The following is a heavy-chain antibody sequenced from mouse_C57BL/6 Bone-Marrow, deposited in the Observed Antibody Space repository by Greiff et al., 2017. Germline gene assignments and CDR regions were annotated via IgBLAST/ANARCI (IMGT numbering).Heavy chain of an antibody. CDR1: GYTFTDYY. V-gene: IGHV1-26*01. CDR3: ARDIYYYCSNYDWFAY. D-gene: IGHD1-1*01. J-gene: IGHJ3*01. Sequence: EVQLQQSGPVLVKPGASVKMSCKASGYTFTDYYMNWVKQSHGKSLEWIGDIIPNNGGTSYNQKFKGKATFTVDKSSSTAYMELRSLTSEDSAVYYCARDIYYYCSNYDWFAYWGQGTLVTVSA. CDR2: IIPNNGGT.